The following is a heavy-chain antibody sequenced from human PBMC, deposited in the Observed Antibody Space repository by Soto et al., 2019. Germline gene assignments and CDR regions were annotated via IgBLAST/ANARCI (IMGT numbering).Heavy chain of an antibody. CDR3: AIVTAETAYHYFDF. Sequence: LKISCKGSGYKFTNYWLSWVRQTPGKGLEWMGRIDPSDSYINYSPSFRGHVTISIDESISTAHLQWSSLKASDTATYYCAIVTAETAYHYFDFWGQGTLVTVSS. V-gene: IGHV5-10-1*01. CDR1: GYKFTNYW. D-gene: IGHD1-1*01. J-gene: IGHJ4*02. CDR2: IDPSDSYI.